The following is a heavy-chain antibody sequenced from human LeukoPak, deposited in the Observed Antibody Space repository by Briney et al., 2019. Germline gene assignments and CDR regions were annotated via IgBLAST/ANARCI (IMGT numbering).Heavy chain of an antibody. J-gene: IGHJ5*02. CDR1: GYNFTIYW. CDR2: IYPGDSDT. D-gene: IGHD3-16*01. Sequence: GESLRISCKGSGYNFTIYWIGWVRQMPGKGLEWMGIIYPGDSDTRYSPSFQGQVTISVDKSISTAYLQWSSLKASDTAMYYCAIFDFLFGEIDNWFDPWGQGTQVTVSS. CDR3: AIFDFLFGEIDNWFDP. V-gene: IGHV5-51*01.